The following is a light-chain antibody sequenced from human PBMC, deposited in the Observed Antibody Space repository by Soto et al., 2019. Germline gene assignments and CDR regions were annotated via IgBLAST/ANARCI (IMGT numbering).Light chain of an antibody. V-gene: IGKV3-20*01. J-gene: IGKJ2*01. Sequence: EMVMTQSPGTLSLSPGERATISCRASQVIGSRSLAWYHQKSGQAPRLLIYGASSRATGIPDRFSGSGSGTDFTLTISSLEPEDCGVYDCQQFGSAIPHTFGQGTKLEIK. CDR2: GAS. CDR3: QQFGSAIPHT. CDR1: QVIGSRS.